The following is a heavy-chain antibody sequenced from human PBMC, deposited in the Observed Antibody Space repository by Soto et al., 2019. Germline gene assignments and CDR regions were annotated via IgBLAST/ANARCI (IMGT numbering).Heavy chain of an antibody. CDR3: ARRYSTGSQSPLDY. J-gene: IGHJ4*02. V-gene: IGHV5-10-1*01. CDR2: IDPTDSYT. CDR1: GYSFISYW. D-gene: IGHD6-19*01. Sequence: PGESLKISCKGSGYSFISYWISWVRQMPGKGLDWMGKIDPTDSYTNYSPSFQGHVTISADKSISTAYLQWSSLKASDTAIYYCARRYSTGSQSPLDYWGQGTLVTVSS.